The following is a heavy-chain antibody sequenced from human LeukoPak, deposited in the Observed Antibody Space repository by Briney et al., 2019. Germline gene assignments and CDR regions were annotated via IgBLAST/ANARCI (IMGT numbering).Heavy chain of an antibody. J-gene: IGHJ4*02. D-gene: IGHD3-10*01. CDR2: IKQDGSEK. CDR3: AREGYCGSGRSPFDY. Sequence: GSLRLSCAASGFTFSSYWMSWVRQAPGKGLEWVANIKQDGSEKYYVDSVKGRFTISRDNAKNSLYLQMNSLRAEDTAVYYCAREGYCGSGRSPFDYWGQGTLVTVSS. V-gene: IGHV3-7*01. CDR1: GFTFSSYW.